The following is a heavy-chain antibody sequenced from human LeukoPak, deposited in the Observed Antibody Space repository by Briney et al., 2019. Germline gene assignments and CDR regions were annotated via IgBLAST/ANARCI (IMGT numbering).Heavy chain of an antibody. V-gene: IGHV3-30*18. J-gene: IGHJ4*02. D-gene: IGHD4-23*01. Sequence: GGSLRLSCTASRFTFSDYGMHWVRQAPGKGLEWVAFISYDGSNKYYADSVKGRFTISRDNSKNTLYLQMNSLRAEDTAVYYCAKELDYGGNSPFHYWGQGTLVTVSS. CDR1: RFTFSDYG. CDR2: ISYDGSNK. CDR3: AKELDYGGNSPFHY.